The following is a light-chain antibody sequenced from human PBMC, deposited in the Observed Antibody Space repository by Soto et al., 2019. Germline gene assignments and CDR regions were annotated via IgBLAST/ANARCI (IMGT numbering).Light chain of an antibody. Sequence: EIVMTQSPATLSVSPGERATLSCRASQSVSSNLAWYQQKPGQAPRLLIYGASTRATGIPARFSGSGSGTEFTLTISSLQSEDIATYYCQQYDNLLFTFGPGTKVDIK. CDR2: GAS. J-gene: IGKJ3*01. CDR3: QQYDNLLFT. CDR1: QSVSSN. V-gene: IGKV3-15*01.